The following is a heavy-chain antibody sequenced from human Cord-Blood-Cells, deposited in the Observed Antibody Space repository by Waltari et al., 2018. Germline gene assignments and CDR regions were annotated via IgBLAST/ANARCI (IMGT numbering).Heavy chain of an antibody. CDR1: GGSISSSSYY. Sequence: QLQLQESGPGLVKPSETLSLTCTVSGGSISSSSYYWGWIRQPPGKGLEWIGSIYYSGSTYYNPPLKSRVTISVDTSKNQFSLKLSSVTAADTAVYYCARSIGVVINWFDPWGQGTLVTVSS. V-gene: IGHV4-39*01. J-gene: IGHJ5*02. D-gene: IGHD3-3*01. CDR2: IYYSGST. CDR3: ARSIGVVINWFDP.